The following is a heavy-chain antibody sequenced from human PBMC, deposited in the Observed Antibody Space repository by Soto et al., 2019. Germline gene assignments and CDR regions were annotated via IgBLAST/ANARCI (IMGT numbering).Heavy chain of an antibody. V-gene: IGHV3-21*06. CDR3: ARGESWFDS. Sequence: GGSLRLSCGASGFTFSSSSMNWVRQAPGKGPEWVSCSSSSTRNIYYAESVKGRFTITRDNAKNSLYLQMSSLRAEDTAVYYCARGESWFDSWGQGTLVTVSS. CDR1: GFTFSSSS. D-gene: IGHD3-16*01. J-gene: IGHJ5*01. CDR2: SSSSTRNI.